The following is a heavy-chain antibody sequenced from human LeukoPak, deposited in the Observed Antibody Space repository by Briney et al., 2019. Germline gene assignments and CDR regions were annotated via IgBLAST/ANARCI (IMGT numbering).Heavy chain of an antibody. Sequence: PGDSLRPSCAASGFKFSNYWMHWVRQVPGRGLVWVSRINRDGGITTYADSVKGRFTISRDNAKNMLYLQLNSLRAEDTAVYYCISDSEGRSGGDYWGQGTLVTVSS. V-gene: IGHV3-74*03. CDR3: ISDSEGRSGGDY. CDR2: INRDGGIT. CDR1: GFKFSNYW. D-gene: IGHD3-10*01. J-gene: IGHJ4*02.